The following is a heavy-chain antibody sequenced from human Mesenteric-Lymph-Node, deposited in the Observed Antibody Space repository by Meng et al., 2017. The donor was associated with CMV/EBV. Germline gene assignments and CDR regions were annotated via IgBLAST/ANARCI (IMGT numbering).Heavy chain of an antibody. D-gene: IGHD6-6*01. CDR3: ARTPRRIAARNYYYYGMDV. CDR2: IYYSGST. J-gene: IGHJ6*02. Sequence: LRLSCTVSGGSISSGGYYWSWIRQHPGKGLEWIGYIYYSGSTYYNPSLKSRVTISVDTSKNQFSLKLSSVTAADTAVYYCARTPRRIAARNYYYYGMDVWGQGTTVTVSS. V-gene: IGHV4-31*03. CDR1: GGSISSGGYY.